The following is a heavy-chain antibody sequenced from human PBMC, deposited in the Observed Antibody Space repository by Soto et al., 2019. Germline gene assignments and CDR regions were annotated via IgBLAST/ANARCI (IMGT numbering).Heavy chain of an antibody. V-gene: IGHV3-30*18. CDR2: ISYDGSNK. Sequence: QVQLVESGGGVVQPGRSLRLSCAASGFTFSSYGMHWVRQAPGKGLEWLAVISYDGSNKYYADSVKGRFTISRDNSKNTLYLQMNSLRAEDTAVYYCAKVNTVTTYYYYGMDVWGQGTTVTVSS. D-gene: IGHD4-4*01. CDR3: AKVNTVTTYYYYGMDV. J-gene: IGHJ6*02. CDR1: GFTFSSYG.